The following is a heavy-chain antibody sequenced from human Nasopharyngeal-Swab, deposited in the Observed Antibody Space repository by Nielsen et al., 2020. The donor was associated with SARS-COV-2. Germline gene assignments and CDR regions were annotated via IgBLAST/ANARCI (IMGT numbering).Heavy chain of an antibody. D-gene: IGHD2-21*01. Sequence: ASVKISCKASGYTFTSYYMHWVRQAPGQGLEWMGIINPSGGSTSYAQKFQGRVTMTRDTSTSTVYMELSSLRSEDTAVYYCARVFQGDVFDIWGQGTMVTVSS. CDR1: GYTFTSYY. V-gene: IGHV1-46*01. CDR3: ARVFQGDVFDI. J-gene: IGHJ3*02. CDR2: INPSGGST.